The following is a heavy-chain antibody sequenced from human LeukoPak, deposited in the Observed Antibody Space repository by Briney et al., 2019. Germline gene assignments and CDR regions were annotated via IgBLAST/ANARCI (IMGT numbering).Heavy chain of an antibody. CDR1: NGSISSSAYY. CDR3: ARDRGTWNDDGFDY. V-gene: IGHV4-39*07. CDR2: VYFSGIT. D-gene: IGHD1-1*01. Sequence: SETLSLTCTVSNGSISSSAYYWGWVRQSPGKGLQWIGSVYFSGITYYNESLKSRLTISVDKSNNQFSLKLSSVTAADTAVYYCARDRGTWNDDGFDYWGQGTLVTVSS. J-gene: IGHJ4*02.